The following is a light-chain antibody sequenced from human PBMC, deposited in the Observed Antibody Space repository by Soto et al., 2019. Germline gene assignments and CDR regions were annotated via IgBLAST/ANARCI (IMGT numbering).Light chain of an antibody. CDR1: SSNIGTYT. CDR3: AAWDASLNGVI. V-gene: IGLV1-44*01. Sequence: QSVLTQPPSASGTPGQRVTISCSGSSSNIGTYTVNWYQQVPGTAPKLLIYSNNQRPSGVPDRYSGSKSGTSASLAISGLQSEDEADYYCAAWDASLNGVIFGGGTKVTVL. CDR2: SNN. J-gene: IGLJ2*01.